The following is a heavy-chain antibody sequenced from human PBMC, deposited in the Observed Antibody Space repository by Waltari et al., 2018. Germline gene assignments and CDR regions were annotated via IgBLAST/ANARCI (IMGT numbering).Heavy chain of an antibody. CDR3: ARGAVTAVYYNYYGMDV. V-gene: IGHV4-30-2*01. D-gene: IGHD2-21*02. J-gene: IGHJ6*02. CDR2: IYHSGST. Sequence: QVQLQESGPGLVKPSQTLSLTCTVSGGSISSAGYYWSWIRQPPGKGLEWIGYIYHSGSTSYNPSLKSRVTISVDGSKNQFSLKLSSVTAADTAVYYCARGAVTAVYYNYYGMDVWGQGTTVTVSS. CDR1: GGSISSAGYY.